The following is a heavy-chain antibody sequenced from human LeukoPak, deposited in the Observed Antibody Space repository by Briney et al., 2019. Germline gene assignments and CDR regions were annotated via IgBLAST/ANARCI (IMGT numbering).Heavy chain of an antibody. J-gene: IGHJ5*02. CDR1: GFTFSSYD. Sequence: GGSLRLSCEASGFTFSSYDMHWVRQGIGKGLEWVSGIATAGDTFYAGSVKGRFTISRENGKKSLYLQMNDLRAGDTAVYYCARGGELWFDPWGQGALVTVSS. D-gene: IGHD1-7*01. V-gene: IGHV3-13*01. CDR2: IATAGDT. CDR3: ARGGELWFDP.